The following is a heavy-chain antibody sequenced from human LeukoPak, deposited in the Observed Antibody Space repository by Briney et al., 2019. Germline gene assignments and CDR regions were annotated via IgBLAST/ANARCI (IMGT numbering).Heavy chain of an antibody. Sequence: GGSLRLSCAASGFTFSTYWMNWFRQTPGKGLEWVAKIKADGGEKDHVDSVKGRFTISRDNAKNSLSLQMNSLRAEDTAIYYCARLNIAAVYFDYWGQGTLVTVSS. CDR3: ARLNIAAVYFDY. V-gene: IGHV3-7*01. CDR2: IKADGGEK. D-gene: IGHD6-13*01. J-gene: IGHJ4*02. CDR1: GFTFSTYW.